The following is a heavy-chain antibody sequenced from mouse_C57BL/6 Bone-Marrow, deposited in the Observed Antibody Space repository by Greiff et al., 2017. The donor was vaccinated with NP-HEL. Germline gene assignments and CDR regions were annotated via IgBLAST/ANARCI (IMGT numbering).Heavy chain of an antibody. V-gene: IGHV1-50*01. CDR3: ARRGWTHYFDY. D-gene: IGHD1-1*02. CDR1: GYTFTSYW. Sequence: VQLQHPGAELVKPGASVKLSCKASGYTFTSYWMQWVKQRPGQGLEWIGEIDPSDSYTNYNQKFKGKATLTVDTSSSTAYMQLSSLTSEDSAVYYCARRGWTHYFDYWGQGTTLTVSS. CDR2: IDPSDSYT. J-gene: IGHJ2*01.